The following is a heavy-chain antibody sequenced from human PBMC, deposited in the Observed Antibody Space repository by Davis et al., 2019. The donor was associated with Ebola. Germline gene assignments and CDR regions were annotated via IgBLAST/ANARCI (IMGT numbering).Heavy chain of an antibody. CDR2: IIPMFATA. V-gene: IGHV1-69*06. J-gene: IGHJ6*02. CDR1: GGTFSSYG. Sequence: SVKVSCKASGGTFSSYGISWVRQAPGQGLEWMGGIIPMFATASYAQKFQGRVTITADKSTSTAYMEVSSLRSEDTAVYYCARGADDFWSGGTYRYYDLDVWGLGTMVTVSS. CDR3: ARGADDFWSGGTYRYYDLDV. D-gene: IGHD3-3*01.